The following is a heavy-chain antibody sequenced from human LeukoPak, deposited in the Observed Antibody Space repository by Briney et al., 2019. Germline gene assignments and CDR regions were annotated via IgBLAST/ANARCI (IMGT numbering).Heavy chain of an antibody. CDR2: IYYGGST. Sequence: SETLSLTCTVSGGSISSYYWSWIRQPPGKGLEWIGYIYYGGSTNYNPSLKSRVTISVDTSKNQFSLKLSSVTAADTAVYYCARGHRWNRSFDPWGQGTLVTVSS. D-gene: IGHD1-1*01. CDR1: GGSISSYY. CDR3: ARGHRWNRSFDP. V-gene: IGHV4-59*01. J-gene: IGHJ5*02.